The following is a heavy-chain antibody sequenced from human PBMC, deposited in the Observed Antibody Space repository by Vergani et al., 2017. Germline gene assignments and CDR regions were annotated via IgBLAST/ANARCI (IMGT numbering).Heavy chain of an antibody. CDR1: GFTFDDYG. Sequence: EVQLLESGGGVVRPGGSLRLSCAASGFTFDDYGMSWVRQAPGKGLEWVSGINWNGGSTGYADSVKGRFTISRDNAKNSLYLQMNSLRAEDTALYYCARERNAYYDFWSGYYTQYYFDYWGQGTLVTVSS. J-gene: IGHJ4*02. CDR3: ARERNAYYDFWSGYYTQYYFDY. D-gene: IGHD3-3*01. V-gene: IGHV3-20*04. CDR2: INWNGGST.